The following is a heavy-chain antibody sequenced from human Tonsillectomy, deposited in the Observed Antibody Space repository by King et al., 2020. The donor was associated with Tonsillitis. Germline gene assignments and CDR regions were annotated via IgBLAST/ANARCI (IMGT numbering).Heavy chain of an antibody. V-gene: IGHV1-8*01. CDR2: MNPNSGNT. Sequence: QLVQSGAEVKKPGASVKLSCKASGYTFTSYDINWVRQATGQGLEWMGWMNPNSGNTDYAQTVQGRVTMTRNTAISTAHMELSSLRSEDTAVYYCARGASGYYYYGMDVCGQGTTVTVSS. CDR1: GYTFTSYD. CDR3: ARGASGYYYYGMDV. J-gene: IGHJ6*02. D-gene: IGHD2-21*01.